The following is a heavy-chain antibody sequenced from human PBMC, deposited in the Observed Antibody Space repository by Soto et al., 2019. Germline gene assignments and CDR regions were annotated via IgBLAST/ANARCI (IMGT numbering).Heavy chain of an antibody. J-gene: IGHJ4*02. CDR2: INHSGST. CDR3: AREYGGNSGTFDY. V-gene: IGHV4-34*01. Sequence: QVQLQQWGAGLLKPSETLSLTCAVYGGSFSGYCWSWIRQPPGKGLEWIGEINHSGSTNYNPSLKSRVTISVDTSKNQFSLKLSSVTAADTAVYYCAREYGGNSGTFDYWGQGTLVTVSS. D-gene: IGHD2-21*02. CDR1: GGSFSGYC.